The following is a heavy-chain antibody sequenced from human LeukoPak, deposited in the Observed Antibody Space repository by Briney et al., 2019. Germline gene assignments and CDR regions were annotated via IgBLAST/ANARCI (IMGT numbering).Heavy chain of an antibody. CDR2: INPNSGGT. Sequence: ASVKVSCKASGYTFTGYYMHWVRQAPGQGLEWMGWINPNSGGTNYAQKFQGRVTMTRDTSISTANMELSRLRSDDTAVYYCARGGGWGDTDAFFFWGQGTMVTVSS. D-gene: IGHD5-18*01. CDR1: GYTFTGYY. V-gene: IGHV1-2*02. J-gene: IGHJ3*01. CDR3: ARGGGWGDTDAFFF.